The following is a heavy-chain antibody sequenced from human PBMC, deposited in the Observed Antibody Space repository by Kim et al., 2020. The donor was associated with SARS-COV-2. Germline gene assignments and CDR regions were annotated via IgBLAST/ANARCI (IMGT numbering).Heavy chain of an antibody. Sequence: SETLSLTCIVSGGSISSSSYYWGWIRQPPGNGLEWIGSIYYSGSTYYNPSLKSRVTISVDTSKNQFSLKLSSVTAADTAVYYCARTLMDYYDSSGYYFGVYYFDSWGQGTLVTVSS. CDR2: IYYSGST. J-gene: IGHJ4*02. D-gene: IGHD3-22*01. CDR1: GGSISSSSYY. V-gene: IGHV4-39*01. CDR3: ARTLMDYYDSSGYYFGVYYFDS.